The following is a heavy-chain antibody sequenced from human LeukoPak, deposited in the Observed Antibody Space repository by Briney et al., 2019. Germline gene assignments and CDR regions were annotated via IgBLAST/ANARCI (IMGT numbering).Heavy chain of an antibody. CDR3: ARDYNSIAVAGDFDY. CDR2: ISYDGSNK. V-gene: IGHV3-30*04. Sequence: GGSLRLSCAASGFTFSSYAMHWVRQAPGKGLEWVAVISYDGSNKYYADSVKGRFTISRDNPKNTLYLQMNSLRVEDTAVYYCARDYNSIAVAGDFDYWGQGTLVTVSS. J-gene: IGHJ4*02. D-gene: IGHD6-19*01. CDR1: GFTFSSYA.